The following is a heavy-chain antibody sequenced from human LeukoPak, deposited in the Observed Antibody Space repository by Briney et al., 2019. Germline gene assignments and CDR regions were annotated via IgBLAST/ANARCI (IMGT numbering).Heavy chain of an antibody. V-gene: IGHV4-34*01. Sequence: SETLSLTCAVYGGSFSGYYWSWIRQPPGKGLEWIGEINHSGSTNYNPSLKSRVTISVDTSKNQFSLKLSSVTAADTAVYYCARSVADIVVVPAPMGWFDPWGQGTLVPSPQ. CDR2: INHSGST. J-gene: IGHJ5*02. CDR1: GGSFSGYY. CDR3: ARSVADIVVVPAPMGWFDP. D-gene: IGHD2-2*01.